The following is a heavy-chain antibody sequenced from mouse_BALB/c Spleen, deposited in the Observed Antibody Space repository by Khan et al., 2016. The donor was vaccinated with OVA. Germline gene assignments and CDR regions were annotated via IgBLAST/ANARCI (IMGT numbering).Heavy chain of an antibody. CDR1: GFTFSHYA. V-gene: IGHV5-9-3*01. D-gene: IGHD1-1*01. CDR2: ISSGGTYT. J-gene: IGHJ2*01. CDR3: ARDYYGSSYEDY. Sequence: EVQLQESGGGLVKPGGSLKLSCAASGFTFSHYAMSWVRQTPEKRLEWVATISSGGTYTYYPDSVMGRFTISRDNAKNTLYLQMSSLRSEDTAIYSCARDYYGSSYEDYWGQGTTLTVSS.